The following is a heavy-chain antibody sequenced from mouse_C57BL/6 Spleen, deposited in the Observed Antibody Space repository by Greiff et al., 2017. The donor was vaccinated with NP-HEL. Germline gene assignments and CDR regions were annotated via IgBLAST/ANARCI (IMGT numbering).Heavy chain of an antibody. CDR2: INPNNGGT. D-gene: IGHD2-4*01. J-gene: IGHJ3*01. V-gene: IGHV1-26*01. CDR3: ARWGDYDG. CDR1: GYTFTDYY. Sequence: EVQLQQSGPELVKPGASVKISCKASGYTFTDYYMNWVKQSHGKSLEWIGDINPNNGGTSYNQKFKGKATLTVDKSSSTAYMELRSLTSEDSAVYYCARWGDYDGWGQGTLVTVSA.